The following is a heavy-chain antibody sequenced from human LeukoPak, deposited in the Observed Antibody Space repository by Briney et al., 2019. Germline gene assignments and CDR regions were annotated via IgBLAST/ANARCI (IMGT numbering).Heavy chain of an antibody. CDR3: AREGYYGSGSPPSLYFDY. V-gene: IGHV3-30-3*01. CDR1: GFTFRNYV. CDR2: TSSDLNVK. D-gene: IGHD3-10*01. Sequence: GGSLRLSCAASGFTFRNYVIHWVRKAPGKGLEWVAVTSSDLNVKLYADSVKGRFTISRDNSRSTLYLQMNSLRPEDTAIYYCAREGYYGSGSPPSLYFDYWGQGTLVTVSS. J-gene: IGHJ4*02.